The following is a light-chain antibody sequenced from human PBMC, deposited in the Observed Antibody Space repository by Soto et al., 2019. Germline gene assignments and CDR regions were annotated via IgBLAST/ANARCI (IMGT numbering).Light chain of an antibody. CDR3: QQYDSYPWT. Sequence: DIQMTQSPSTLSASVGDRGTVTCRASQTINRWLAWHQQKPGKAPKLLIYEASNLETGVPSRFGGSGSGTEFTLIISSLQPDDFATYYCQQYDSYPWTFGQGTKVDI. CDR2: EAS. V-gene: IGKV1-5*03. CDR1: QTINRW. J-gene: IGKJ1*01.